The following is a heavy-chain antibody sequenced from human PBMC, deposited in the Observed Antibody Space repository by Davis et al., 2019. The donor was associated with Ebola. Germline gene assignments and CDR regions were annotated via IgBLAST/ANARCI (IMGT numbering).Heavy chain of an antibody. J-gene: IGHJ4*02. D-gene: IGHD5-18*01. CDR1: GFTFDNYA. V-gene: IGHV3-23*01. CDR3: AKGTRLQL. CDR2: IDESGGSP. Sequence: GGSLRLSCAASGFTFDNYAMSWVRQAPGKGLEWVSTIDESGGSPHYADSVKGRFTISRDNSKNTLHLQMNSLRAEDTAVYYCAKGTRLQLWGQGTLVTVSS.